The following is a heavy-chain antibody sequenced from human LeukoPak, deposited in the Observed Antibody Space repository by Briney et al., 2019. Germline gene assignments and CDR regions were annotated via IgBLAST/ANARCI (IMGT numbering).Heavy chain of an antibody. Sequence: GGSLRLSCGASGFTFTNYGMHWVRQAPGKGLEWVAFIRNDGSNKYYAESVKGRFTISRDNSKNTLYLQMNSLRVEDTAVYYCAKDYLKSITLIRGVRSWVGYFDSWGQGTLVTVSS. CDR1: GFTFTNYG. D-gene: IGHD3-10*01. V-gene: IGHV3-30*02. J-gene: IGHJ4*02. CDR3: AKDYLKSITLIRGVRSWVGYFDS. CDR2: IRNDGSNK.